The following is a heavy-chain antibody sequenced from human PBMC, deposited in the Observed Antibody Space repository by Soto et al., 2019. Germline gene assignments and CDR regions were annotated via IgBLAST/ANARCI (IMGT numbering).Heavy chain of an antibody. CDR2: INPKTAAT. Sequence: ASVKVSCKASGYTFSDYFIQWLRQAPGQGLEWVAWINPKTAATNYAKKFQDRVTLTSDTSFSTAYLELTRLRPDDTALYYCARIKWGLDYYSGMDVWGQGTAVTVSS. V-gene: IGHV1-2*02. CDR3: ARIKWGLDYYSGMDV. D-gene: IGHD1-26*01. J-gene: IGHJ6*02. CDR1: GYTFSDYF.